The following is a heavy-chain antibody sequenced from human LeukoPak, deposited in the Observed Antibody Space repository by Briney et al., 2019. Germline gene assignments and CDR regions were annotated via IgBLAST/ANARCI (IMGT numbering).Heavy chain of an antibody. CDR1: GFTFSSYA. D-gene: IGHD3-22*01. Sequence: GGSLRLFCAASGFTFSSYAMSWVRQAPGKGLEWVSAISGSGGSTYHADSVKGRFTISRDNSKNTLYLQMNSLRAEDTAVYYCAKNGGRYYDSSGYSSYWGQGTLVTVSS. CDR3: AKNGGRYYDSSGYSSY. J-gene: IGHJ4*02. CDR2: ISGSGGST. V-gene: IGHV3-23*01.